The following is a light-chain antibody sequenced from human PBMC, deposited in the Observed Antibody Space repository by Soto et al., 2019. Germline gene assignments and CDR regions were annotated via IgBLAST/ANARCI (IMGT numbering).Light chain of an antibody. CDR2: EVT. J-gene: IGLJ1*01. CDR1: SSDVGGYNF. V-gene: IGLV2-8*01. CDR3: AAWDDNFSTYV. Sequence: QSALAQPPSASGSPGQSVTISCTGTSSDVGGYNFVSWYQQHPGKAPKLMIYEVTKRPSGVPDRFSGSKSGTSASLAISGLRSEDEADYYCAAWDDNFSTYVFGSGTKVTVL.